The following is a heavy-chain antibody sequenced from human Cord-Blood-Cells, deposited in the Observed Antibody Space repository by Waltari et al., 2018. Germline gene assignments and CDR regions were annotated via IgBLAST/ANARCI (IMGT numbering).Heavy chain of an antibody. D-gene: IGHD6-19*01. CDR2: ISYDGRNK. CDR3: ARDLKSSGWYWPVGY. V-gene: IGHV3-30*04. Sequence: QVQLVESGGGVVQPGRSLRLSCAASGFTFRSYAMHWVRQAPGKGLEWVAVISYDGRNKSYADSVKGRFTISRDNSKNTLYLQMNSLRAEDTAVYYCARDLKSSGWYWPVGYWGQGTLVTVSS. J-gene: IGHJ4*02. CDR1: GFTFRSYA.